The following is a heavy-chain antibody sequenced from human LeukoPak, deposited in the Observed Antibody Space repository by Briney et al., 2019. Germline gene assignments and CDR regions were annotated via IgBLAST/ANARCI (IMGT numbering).Heavy chain of an antibody. Sequence: AESLKICCAGSGYTSTNYWSGWLRPIPGRGLEMVGIIYPGDSNTRYSPSFQGQVTISADESISTAYLQWSSLKASDTAMYYCAVAYSNHDHFDYWGQGTLVTVSS. J-gene: IGHJ4*02. CDR2: IYPGDSNT. CDR1: GYTSTNYW. D-gene: IGHD5-12*01. V-gene: IGHV5-51*01. CDR3: AVAYSNHDHFDY.